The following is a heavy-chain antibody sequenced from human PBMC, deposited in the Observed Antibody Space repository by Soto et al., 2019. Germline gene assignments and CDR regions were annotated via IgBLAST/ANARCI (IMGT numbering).Heavy chain of an antibody. Sequence: QVQLQESGPGLVKPSQTLSLTCIVSGDSLTSGNYYWTWIHQLPGKGPEWIGFIHYRGSTSYNASLKSRVSISVDTSKNRFSLNLSSVTAADAAVYFCVRGGLRWRFDYWGQGALVTVSS. D-gene: IGHD2-15*01. CDR1: GDSLTSGNYY. CDR3: VRGGLRWRFDY. V-gene: IGHV4-31*03. J-gene: IGHJ4*02. CDR2: IHYRGST.